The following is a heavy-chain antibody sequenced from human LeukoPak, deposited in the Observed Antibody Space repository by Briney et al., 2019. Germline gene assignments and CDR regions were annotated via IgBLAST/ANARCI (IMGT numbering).Heavy chain of an antibody. V-gene: IGHV3-21*01. CDR1: GFTFSSNA. CDR2: ISMSSTYI. D-gene: IGHD6-19*01. Sequence: GGSLRLSCAASGFTFSSNAMNWVRQAPGTGLEWVSSISMSSTYIYYADSVKGRFTISRDNAKNSLYLQMDSLRDEDTAVYYCAKQDASSSAWYPWGQGTLVTVSS. J-gene: IGHJ5*02. CDR3: AKQDASSSAWYP.